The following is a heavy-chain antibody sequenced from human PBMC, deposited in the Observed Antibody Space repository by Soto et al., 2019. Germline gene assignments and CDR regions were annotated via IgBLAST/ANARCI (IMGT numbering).Heavy chain of an antibody. CDR1: GGSISSGGYY. V-gene: IGHV4-31*02. J-gene: IGHJ4*02. D-gene: IGHD3-22*01. CDR3: AIGIGDYYDSSGPQPFDY. Sequence: SETRSLTWTVSGGSISSGGYYWSWIRQHPGKGLEWIGYIYYSGSTYYNPSLKSRVTISVDTSKNQFSLKLSSVTAADTAVYYCAIGIGDYYDSSGPQPFDYWGQGNLVPSP. CDR2: IYYSGST.